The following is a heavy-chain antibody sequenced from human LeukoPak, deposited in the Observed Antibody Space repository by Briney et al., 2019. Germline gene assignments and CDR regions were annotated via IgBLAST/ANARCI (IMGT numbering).Heavy chain of an antibody. J-gene: IGHJ4*02. D-gene: IGHD3-22*01. CDR1: GYSISSGYY. CDR3: ARLTRGMIVVVMIGIDY. CDR2: IYHSGST. V-gene: IGHV4-38-2*01. Sequence: SETLSLTCAVSGYSISSGYYWGWIRQPPGKGLEWIGSIYHSGSTYYNPSLKRRVTISVDTSKNQFSLKLSSVTAADTAVYYCARLTRGMIVVVMIGIDYWGQGTLVTVSS.